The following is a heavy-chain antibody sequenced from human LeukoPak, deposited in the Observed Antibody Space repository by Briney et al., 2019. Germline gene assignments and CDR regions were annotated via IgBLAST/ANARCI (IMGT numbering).Heavy chain of an antibody. V-gene: IGHV3-48*02. CDR1: GFTFSSYS. J-gene: IGHJ4*02. Sequence: GGSLRLSCAAPGFTFSSYSMNWVRQAPGKGLEWVSYISSSSSTIYYADSVKGRFTISRDNAKNSLYLLMNSLRDEDTAVYYCAREGAYFDYWGQGTLVTVSS. CDR2: ISSSSSTI. D-gene: IGHD3-16*01. CDR3: AREGAYFDY.